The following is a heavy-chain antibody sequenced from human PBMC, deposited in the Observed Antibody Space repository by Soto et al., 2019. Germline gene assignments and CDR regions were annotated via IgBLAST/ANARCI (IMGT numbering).Heavy chain of an antibody. CDR2: ISYDEIDK. D-gene: IGHD3-10*01. CDR3: AGRSGSSDY. J-gene: IGHJ4*02. CDR1: GFTFSNYT. V-gene: IGHV3-30*14. Sequence: QVQLVESGGGVVQPGRSLRLSCAASGFTFSNYTMHWVRQAPGKGLEWVALISYDEIDKYFADAVKGRFTISRDNSKNPLYFEMGSLGGEDTAVYYCAGRSGSSDYWGRGTLVTVSS.